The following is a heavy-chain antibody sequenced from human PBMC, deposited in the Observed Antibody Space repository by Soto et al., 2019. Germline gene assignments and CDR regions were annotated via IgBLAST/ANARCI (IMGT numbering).Heavy chain of an antibody. CDR1: GGSISSSNYY. CDR2: IYYIGST. V-gene: IGHV4-39*01. Sequence: QLQLQESGPGLVKTSETLSLTCTVSGGSISSSNYYWGWIRQPPGKVLEWIGSIYYIGSTSSNPSLKSRVTMSVDTSKSLSTLKLSSVTAACTAVDYCARLGIFTGSPRWFDPWGQGTLVAGYS. J-gene: IGHJ5*02. CDR3: ARLGIFTGSPRWFDP. D-gene: IGHD3-9*01.